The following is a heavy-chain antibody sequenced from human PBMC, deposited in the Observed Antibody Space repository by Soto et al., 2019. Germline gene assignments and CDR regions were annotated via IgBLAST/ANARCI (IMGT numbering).Heavy chain of an antibody. CDR1: GYTFTSYG. D-gene: IGHD2-2*02. Sequence: ASVKVSCKASGYTFTSYGISWVRQAPGQGLEWMGWISAYNGNTNYAQKLQGRVTMTTDTSTRTAYMELRSLRSDDTAVYYCARPYCSSTSCYRASYYYGMDVWGQGTTVTVSS. J-gene: IGHJ6*02. V-gene: IGHV1-18*01. CDR3: ARPYCSSTSCYRASYYYGMDV. CDR2: ISAYNGNT.